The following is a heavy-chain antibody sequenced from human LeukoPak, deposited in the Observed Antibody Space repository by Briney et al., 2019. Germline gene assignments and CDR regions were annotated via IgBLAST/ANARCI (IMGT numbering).Heavy chain of an antibody. V-gene: IGHV3-48*01. CDR1: GFTFSRYS. CDR3: AREFRGVISYFDY. J-gene: IGHJ4*02. D-gene: IGHD3-10*01. Sequence: GGSLRLSCAASGFTFSRYSMNWVRQAPGKGLEWVSYISSSSSTKYYADSVKGRFTISRDNAKNSLYLQMNSLRAEDTTVYYCAREFRGVISYFDYWGQGTLVTVSS. CDR2: ISSSSSTK.